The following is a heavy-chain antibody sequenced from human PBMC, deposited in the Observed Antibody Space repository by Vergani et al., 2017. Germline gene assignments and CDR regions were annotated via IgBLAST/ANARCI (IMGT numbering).Heavy chain of an antibody. CDR2: ISSSSSTI. V-gene: IGHV3-48*02. J-gene: IGHJ6*03. CDR1: GFTFSSYS. Sequence: EVQLVESGGCLVQPGGSLRLSCAASGFTFSSYSMNWVRQAPGKGLEWVSYISSSSSTIYYADSVKGRFTISRDNAKNSLYLQMNSLRDEDTAVYYCASILWLRLQRGYMDGWGKGTTVTVSS. CDR3: ASILWLRLQRGYMDG. D-gene: IGHD5-12*01.